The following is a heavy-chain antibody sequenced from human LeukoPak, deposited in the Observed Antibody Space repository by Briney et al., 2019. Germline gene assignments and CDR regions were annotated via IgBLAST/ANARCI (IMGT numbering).Heavy chain of an antibody. Sequence: GGSLRLSCAASGFTFSSYAMGWGRRAPGKGLGWDSAISGNGGRTYDADSLKGRFPIPIHNPRSTLYLQMTSLRAEDTAVYYCARSPYYDFWSGYSNWFDPWGQGTLVTVSS. V-gene: IGHV3-23*01. D-gene: IGHD3-3*01. CDR2: ISGNGGRT. CDR3: ARSPYYDFWSGYSNWFDP. CDR1: GFTFSSYA. J-gene: IGHJ5*02.